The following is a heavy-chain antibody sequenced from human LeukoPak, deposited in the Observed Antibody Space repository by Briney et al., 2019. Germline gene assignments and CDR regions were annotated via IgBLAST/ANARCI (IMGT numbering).Heavy chain of an antibody. V-gene: IGHV4-59*04. Sequence: PSETLSLTCAVSGGSFSGYYWSWIRQPPGKGLEWIGYIYYSGSAYYNTSLNSRVTMSVDTSKNQFSLKLSSVTAVDTAVYYCARNQAVAGNHGAMDIWGQGTMVTVSS. J-gene: IGHJ3*02. CDR1: GGSFSGYY. CDR3: ARNQAVAGNHGAMDI. D-gene: IGHD6-19*01. CDR2: IYYSGSA.